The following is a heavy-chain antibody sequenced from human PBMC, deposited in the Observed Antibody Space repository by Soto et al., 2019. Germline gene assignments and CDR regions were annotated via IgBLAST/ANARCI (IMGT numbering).Heavy chain of an antibody. CDR3: ARGGAGYSSGWWDFDY. D-gene: IGHD6-19*01. V-gene: IGHV4-4*07. CDR2: IYTSGST. Sequence: PSETLSLTCTVSGGSISSYYWSWIRQPAGKGLEWIGRIYTSGSTNYNPSLKSRVTMSVDTSKNQFSLKLSSVTAADTAVYYCARGGAGYSSGWWDFDYWGQGTLVTVS. CDR1: GGSISSYY. J-gene: IGHJ4*02.